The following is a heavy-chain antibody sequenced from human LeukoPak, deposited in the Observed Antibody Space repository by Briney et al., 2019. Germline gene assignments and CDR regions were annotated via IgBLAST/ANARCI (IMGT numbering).Heavy chain of an antibody. CDR3: ARDLGYCSGGTCYPFPFDY. CDR2: ISTSGTTI. D-gene: IGHD2-15*01. V-gene: IGHV3-48*03. CDR1: GFTFSGYE. J-gene: IGHJ4*02. Sequence: GGSLRLSCAASGFTFSGYEMNWVRQAPGKGLEWVSYISTSGTTIYYADSVKGRFTISRDNAKNSLYLQMHSLRAEDTAVYYCARDLGYCSGGTCYPFPFDYWGQGTLVTVSS.